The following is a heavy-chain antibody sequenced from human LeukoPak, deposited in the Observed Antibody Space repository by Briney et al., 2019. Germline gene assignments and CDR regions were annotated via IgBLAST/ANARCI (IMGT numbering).Heavy chain of an antibody. V-gene: IGHV4-34*01. CDR3: ARGPMRGWFDP. CDR1: GGSFSGYS. J-gene: IGHJ5*02. Sequence: PSETLSLPCAVYGGSFSGYSWTWIRQPPGKGLEWIGELNHSGSTNYSPSLKSRVTISVDTSKNQFSLKLNSVTAADTALYYCARGPMRGWFDPWGQGTLVTVSS. CDR2: LNHSGST.